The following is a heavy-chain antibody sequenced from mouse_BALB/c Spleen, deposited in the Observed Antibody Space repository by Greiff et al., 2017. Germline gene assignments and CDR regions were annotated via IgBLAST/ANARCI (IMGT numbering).Heavy chain of an antibody. Sequence: EVQLQQSGPELVKPGASVKISCKASGYTFTDYNMHWVKQSHGKSLEWIGYIYPYNGGTGYNQKFKSKATLTVDNSSSTAYMELRSLTSEDSAVYYCARGANWEPFDYWGQGTTLTVSS. CDR1: GYTFTDYN. CDR3: ARGANWEPFDY. D-gene: IGHD4-1*01. V-gene: IGHV1S29*02. J-gene: IGHJ2*01. CDR2: IYPYNGGT.